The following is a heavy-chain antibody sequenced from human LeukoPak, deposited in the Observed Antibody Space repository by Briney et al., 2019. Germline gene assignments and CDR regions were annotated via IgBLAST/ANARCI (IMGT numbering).Heavy chain of an antibody. CDR3: ARSGSGYSYAPSDLGDLTLHDASDI. V-gene: IGHV1-69*05. CDR2: IIPIFGTA. D-gene: IGHD5-18*01. CDR1: GGTFSSYA. Sequence: GSSVQVSCKASGGTFSSYAISWVRQAPGQGLEWMGRIIPIFGTANYAQKFQGRVTITTDESTSTAYMEMSSLRSEDTAVYYYARSGSGYSYAPSDLGDLTLHDASDICGQGTMVTVSS. J-gene: IGHJ3*02.